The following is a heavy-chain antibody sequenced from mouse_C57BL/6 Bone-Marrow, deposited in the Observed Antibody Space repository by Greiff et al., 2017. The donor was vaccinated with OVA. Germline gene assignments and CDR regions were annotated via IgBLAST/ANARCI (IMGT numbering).Heavy chain of an antibody. V-gene: IGHV1-26*01. CDR2: INPNNGGT. Sequence: EVKLQQSGPELVKPGASVKISCKASGYTFTDYYMNWVKQSHGKSLEWIGDINPNNGGTSYNQKFKGKATLTVDKSSSTAYMERRSLTSEDSAVYYCARGGDYYGSSYGAYWGQGTLVTVSA. CDR3: ARGGDYYGSSYGAY. D-gene: IGHD1-1*01. J-gene: IGHJ3*01. CDR1: GYTFTDYY.